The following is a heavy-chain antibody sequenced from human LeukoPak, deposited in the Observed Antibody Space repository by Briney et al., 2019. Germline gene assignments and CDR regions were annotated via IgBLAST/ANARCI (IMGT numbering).Heavy chain of an antibody. J-gene: IGHJ5*02. CDR1: GGSINSNTYY. CDR2: IYYTGST. CDR3: ARVDGYDFWSGYYNNWFDP. D-gene: IGHD3-3*01. Sequence: SETLSLTCTVSGGSINSNTYYWGWIRQPPGKRLEWIGSIYYTGSTYYNPSLKGRVTISVDTSKNQFSLKLSSVTAADTAVYYCARVDGYDFWSGYYNNWFDPWGQGTLVTVSS. V-gene: IGHV4-39*07.